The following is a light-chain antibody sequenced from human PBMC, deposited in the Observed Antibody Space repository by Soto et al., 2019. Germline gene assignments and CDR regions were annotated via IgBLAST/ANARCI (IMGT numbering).Light chain of an antibody. CDR3: CSYTRSSTVL. V-gene: IGLV2-14*01. CDR1: SSDVGVYDF. CDR2: DVS. Sequence: QSALTQPASVSGSPGQSITISCTGTSSDVGVYDFVSWYQQQPAKAPKLLIYDVSYRPSGVSDRFSGSKSGNTASLTISGLQAEDAADYYCCSYTRSSTVLFGGGTQLTVL. J-gene: IGLJ2*01.